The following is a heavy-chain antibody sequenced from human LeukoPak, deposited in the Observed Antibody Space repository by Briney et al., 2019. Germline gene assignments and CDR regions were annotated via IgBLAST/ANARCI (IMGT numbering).Heavy chain of an antibody. D-gene: IGHD3-10*01. CDR1: GFTFSSYG. CDR3: AKDRNGSGSYSYYFDY. Sequence: GGSLRLSCAASGFTFSSYGMHWVRQAPGKGLEWVAFIRYDGSNKYYADSVKGRFTISRDNPKNTLYLQMNSLRAEDTAVYYCAKDRNGSGSYSYYFDYWGQGTLVTVSS. V-gene: IGHV3-30*02. CDR2: IRYDGSNK. J-gene: IGHJ4*02.